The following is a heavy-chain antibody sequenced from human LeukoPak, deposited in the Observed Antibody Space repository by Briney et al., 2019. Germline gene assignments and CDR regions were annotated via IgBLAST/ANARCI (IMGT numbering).Heavy chain of an antibody. CDR2: IYSGGST. CDR1: GFTVSSNY. D-gene: IGHD5-24*01. CDR3: ARDSRDGYSHDAFDT. V-gene: IGHV3-53*01. J-gene: IGHJ3*02. Sequence: GGSLRLSCAASGFTVSSNYMSWVRQASGKGLEWVSVIYSGGSTCYANSVRGRFTISRDNSKNTLYLQMNSLRAEDTAVYYCARDSRDGYSHDAFDTWGQGTMVIVSS.